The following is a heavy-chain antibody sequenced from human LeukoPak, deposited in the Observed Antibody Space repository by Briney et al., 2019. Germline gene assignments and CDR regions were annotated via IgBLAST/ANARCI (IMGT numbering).Heavy chain of an antibody. CDR2: INIDNGDT. J-gene: IGHJ5*02. V-gene: IGHV1-2*02. CDR1: GYFFTGYH. D-gene: IGHD3-16*01. CDR3: AGLGSIMQERIAP. Sequence: GASVNVSCKASGYFFTGYHVHWVRQAPGQGLEWMGRINIDNGDTNSAQKFQGRITMARDTSISTAYMELTWLTSDDTAVYYCAGLGSIMQERIAPWGQGPPVTVSS.